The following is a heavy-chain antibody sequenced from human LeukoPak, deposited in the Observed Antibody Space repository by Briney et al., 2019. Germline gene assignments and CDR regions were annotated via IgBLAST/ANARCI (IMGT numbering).Heavy chain of an antibody. J-gene: IGHJ3*02. D-gene: IGHD1-7*01. CDR1: GGSISSSSYY. CDR2: IYYSGST. V-gene: IGHV4-39*07. Sequence: PSETLSLTCTVSGGSISSSSYYWGWIRQPPGKGLEWIGSIYYSGSTYYNPSLKSRVTISVDTSKNQFSLKLSSVTAADTAVYYCAREFWNYKSGNLQAFHIWGQGTMVTVSP. CDR3: AREFWNYKSGNLQAFHI.